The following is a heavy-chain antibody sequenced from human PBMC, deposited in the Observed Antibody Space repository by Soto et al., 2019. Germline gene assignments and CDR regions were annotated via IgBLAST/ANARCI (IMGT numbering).Heavy chain of an antibody. Sequence: QVQLVQSGAEVKKPGASVKVSCKASGYTFTSYDINWVRQATGQGLEWMGWMNPNSGNTGYAQKFKGRVTRTRNTSISTAYMELSSLRSEDTAVYYCARGWIAAAGSGYYYFDYWGQGTLVTVSS. D-gene: IGHD6-13*01. V-gene: IGHV1-8*01. CDR2: MNPNSGNT. CDR3: ARGWIAAAGSGYYYFDY. CDR1: GYTFTSYD. J-gene: IGHJ4*02.